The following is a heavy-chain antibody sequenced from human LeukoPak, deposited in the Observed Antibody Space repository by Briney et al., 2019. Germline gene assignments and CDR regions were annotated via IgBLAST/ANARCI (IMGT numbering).Heavy chain of an antibody. CDR2: IPYDGSNK. D-gene: IGHD1-26*01. J-gene: IGHJ6*03. Sequence: PGGSLRLFCAASGFTFNTYGVHWVRQAPGKGLEGVAFIPYDGSNKYYADSVKGRFTISRDNAKNSLYLQMDSLRAEDTAVYYCARAHKIRAWEVYMDVWGKGTTVTVSS. V-gene: IGHV3-30*02. CDR3: ARAHKIRAWEVYMDV. CDR1: GFTFNTYG.